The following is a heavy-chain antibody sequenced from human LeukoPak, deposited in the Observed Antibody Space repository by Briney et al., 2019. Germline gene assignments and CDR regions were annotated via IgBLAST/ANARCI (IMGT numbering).Heavy chain of an antibody. J-gene: IGHJ5*02. D-gene: IGHD3-16*02. Sequence: SQTLSLTCTVSGGSISSGSYYWSWIRQPAGKGLEWIGRIYTSGSTNYNPSLKSRVTISVDTSKNQFSLKLSSVTAADTAVYYCARDRADDYVWGSYRYIWFDPWGQGTLVTASS. CDR3: ARDRADDYVWGSYRYIWFDP. CDR2: IYTSGST. CDR1: GGSISSGSYY. V-gene: IGHV4-61*02.